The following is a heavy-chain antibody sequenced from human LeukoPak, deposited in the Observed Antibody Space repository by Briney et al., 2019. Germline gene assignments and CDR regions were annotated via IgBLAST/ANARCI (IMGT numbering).Heavy chain of an antibody. Sequence: SETLSLTCTVSGGSINSYYWSWIRQPAGKGLGWIGRIYSSGSTNYNPSLKSRVSMSVDTSKNQFSLKLTSVTAAATAVYYCARGGKATVVTMWGQGILVSVSS. CDR1: GGSINSYY. V-gene: IGHV4-4*07. D-gene: IGHD4-23*01. CDR3: ARGGKATVVTM. J-gene: IGHJ4*02. CDR2: IYSSGST.